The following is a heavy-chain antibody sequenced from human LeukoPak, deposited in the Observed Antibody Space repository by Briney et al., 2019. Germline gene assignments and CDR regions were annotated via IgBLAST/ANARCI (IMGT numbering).Heavy chain of an antibody. Sequence: ASVKVSCKASGYIFTSYAVHWVRQAPGQRLEWMGWINTANGTTKYSQKFQDRVTITSGTSASTAHMELSGLRSEDTAIYYCARLPGGLGRYYFEYWGQGTLVTVSS. J-gene: IGHJ4*02. CDR2: INTANGTT. V-gene: IGHV1-3*04. CDR1: GYIFTSYA. CDR3: ARLPGGLGRYYFEY. D-gene: IGHD3-16*02.